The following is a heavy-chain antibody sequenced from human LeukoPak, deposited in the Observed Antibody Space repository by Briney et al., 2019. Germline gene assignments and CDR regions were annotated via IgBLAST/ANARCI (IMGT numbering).Heavy chain of an antibody. Sequence: KTGGSLRLSCAASGFTSSDYYMSWIRQAPGKGLEWVSYISSSGSTIYYADSAKGRFTISRDNAKNSLYLQMHSLRAEDTAVYYCARSLANSFDYCGQGTLVTVSS. J-gene: IGHJ4*02. D-gene: IGHD1-26*01. CDR2: ISSSGSTI. V-gene: IGHV3-11*01. CDR3: ARSLANSFDY. CDR1: GFTSSDYY.